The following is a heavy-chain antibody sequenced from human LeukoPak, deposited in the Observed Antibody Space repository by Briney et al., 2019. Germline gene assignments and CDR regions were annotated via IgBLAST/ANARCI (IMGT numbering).Heavy chain of an antibody. CDR3: AIAPTGGIEWQLLK. CDR2: ISGGGSGT. CDR1: GFTFSSYA. Sequence: GGSLRLSYAPSGFTFSSYAMSWVRQAPGKGLEWVAVISGGGSGTYYADSVKGRFTISRDNAKNSLYLQMNSLRAEDTAVYYCAIAPTGGIEWQLLKWGQGTLVTVSS. J-gene: IGHJ4*02. D-gene: IGHD2-15*01. V-gene: IGHV3-23*01.